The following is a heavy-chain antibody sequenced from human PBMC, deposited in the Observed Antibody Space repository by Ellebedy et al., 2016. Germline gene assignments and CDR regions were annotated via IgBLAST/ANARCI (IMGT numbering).Heavy chain of an antibody. CDR1: GGSISSSSYY. V-gene: IGHV4-39*01. CDR3: ARLPSGDP. CDR2: IYYSGST. Sequence: SETLSLXXTVSGGSISSSSYYWGWIRQPPGRGLKWIGSIYYSGSTYYNPSLKSRVTISVDTSKNQFSLKLSSVTAADTAVYYCARLPSGDPWGQGTLVTVSS. D-gene: IGHD3-10*01. J-gene: IGHJ5*02.